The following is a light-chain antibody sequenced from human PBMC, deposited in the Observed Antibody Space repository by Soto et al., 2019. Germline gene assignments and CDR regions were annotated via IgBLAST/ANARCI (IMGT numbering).Light chain of an antibody. J-gene: IGKJ1*01. CDR3: QQYNDWPRT. V-gene: IGKV3-20*01. Sequence: EIVLTQSPGTLSLSPGERATLSCRASQSVSSSYLAWYQQKPGQAPRLLIYGASSRATGIPDRFSGSGSGTEFTLTISSLQSEDFAVYYCQQYNDWPRTFGRGTKV. CDR2: GAS. CDR1: QSVSSSY.